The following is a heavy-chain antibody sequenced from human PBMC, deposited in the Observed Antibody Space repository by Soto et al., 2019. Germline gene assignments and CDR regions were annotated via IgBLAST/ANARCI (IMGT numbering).Heavy chain of an antibody. CDR2: IIPIFGTA. V-gene: IGHV1-69*12. D-gene: IGHD5-18*01. CDR3: ASSKVGGYSYGVHY. J-gene: IGHJ4*02. Sequence: QVQLVQSGAEVKKPGSSVKVSCKASGGTFSSYAISWVRQAPGQGLEWMGGIIPIFGTANYAQKFQGRVTITADEYTSTTYMELSSLRSEDTTVYYYASSKVGGYSYGVHYWGQGLLVTVSS. CDR1: GGTFSSYA.